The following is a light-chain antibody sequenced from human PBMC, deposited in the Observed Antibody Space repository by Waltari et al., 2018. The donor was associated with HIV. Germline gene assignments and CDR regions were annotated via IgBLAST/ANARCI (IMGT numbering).Light chain of an antibody. V-gene: IGKV1-8*01. J-gene: IGKJ2*01. CDR3: QQYYSYPQA. CDR2: SAS. Sequence: AIRMTQSPSSLSASTGDRVTISCRASQEIGTYLAWYQHKPGKVPELLVYSASTLQSGLPSRFNGSGSVTDFTLTIDCLQSEDFATYYCQQYYSYPQAFGQGTKLEIK. CDR1: QEIGTY.